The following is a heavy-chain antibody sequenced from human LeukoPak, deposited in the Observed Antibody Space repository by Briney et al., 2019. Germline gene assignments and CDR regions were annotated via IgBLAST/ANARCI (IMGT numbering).Heavy chain of an antibody. D-gene: IGHD5-24*01. J-gene: IGHJ4*02. CDR1: GYTFTAYY. V-gene: IGHV1-2*02. CDR2: ISPNSGDT. CDR3: ARDRVRDGYNHFDY. Sequence: ASVKVSCKASGYTFTAYYLHWVRQAPGQGLEWMGWISPNSGDTNYAQKFQGRVTMTRDTSIGTAYMELSGLRSDDTAVYYCARDRVRDGYNHFDYWGQGTLATVSS.